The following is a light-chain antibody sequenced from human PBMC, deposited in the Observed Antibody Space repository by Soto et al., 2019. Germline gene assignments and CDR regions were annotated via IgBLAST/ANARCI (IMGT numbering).Light chain of an antibody. V-gene: IGKV1-39*01. Sequence: DIQMTQSPSSLSASVGDRVSVTCRASQSISTFLNWYQQIPGEAPKLLIYAASSLQSGVPSRFSGSGSGADFTLTIGSLQPEDFATYYCQQSYTTPRTFGQGTEVEVK. CDR1: QSISTF. CDR3: QQSYTTPRT. CDR2: AAS. J-gene: IGKJ1*01.